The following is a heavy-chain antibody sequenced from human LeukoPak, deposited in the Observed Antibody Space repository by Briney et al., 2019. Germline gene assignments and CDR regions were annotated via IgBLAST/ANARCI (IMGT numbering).Heavy chain of an antibody. Sequence: GGSLRLSCAASGFTFSSYERNWVRQAPGKGLEWVSYITTSGRTIYYADSVKGRFTISRDNAKNSLYLQMNSLRAEDTAVYYCARGEDYGTNSFDYWGQGTLVTVSS. V-gene: IGHV3-48*03. D-gene: IGHD4-17*01. CDR1: GFTFSSYE. CDR2: ITTSGRTI. CDR3: ARGEDYGTNSFDY. J-gene: IGHJ4*02.